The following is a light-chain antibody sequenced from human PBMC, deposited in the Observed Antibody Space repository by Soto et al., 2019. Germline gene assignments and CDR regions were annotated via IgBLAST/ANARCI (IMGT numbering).Light chain of an antibody. CDR2: DAS. Sequence: EIVLTQSPATLSLSPGERATLSCRASQSVSSYLAWYQQKPGQAPRLLIYDASNRATGIPARFSGSGSGTDFTLTSSRLEPEDFAVYSWQQRSNWPPRTFGQGPKVDIK. V-gene: IGKV3-11*01. J-gene: IGKJ1*01. CDR1: QSVSSY. CDR3: QQRSNWPPRT.